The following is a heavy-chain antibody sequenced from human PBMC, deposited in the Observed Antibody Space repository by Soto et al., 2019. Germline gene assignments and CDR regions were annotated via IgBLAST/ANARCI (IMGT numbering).Heavy chain of an antibody. V-gene: IGHV1-69*14. CDR1: GDSVRMYG. Sequence: QVQLGQSGPEVKKPGSSVKVSCKASGDSVRMYGFSWVRQAPGQGLEWMGGIIPFFGTANYAQKFQGRLTVTADMYTSTVYMELSSLRSEDTAVYYCARDPTNDYGDDTFDYWGQGTKVIVSS. J-gene: IGHJ4*02. CDR2: IIPFFGTA. CDR3: ARDPTNDYGDDTFDY. D-gene: IGHD4-17*01.